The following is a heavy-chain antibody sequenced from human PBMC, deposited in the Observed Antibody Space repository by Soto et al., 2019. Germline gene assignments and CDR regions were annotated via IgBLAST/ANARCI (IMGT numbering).Heavy chain of an antibody. J-gene: IGHJ5*02. CDR2: IYYSGST. CDR3: ARDRYHKDLLTGWFDP. D-gene: IGHD2-15*01. V-gene: IGHV4-31*03. Sequence: SETLSLTCTVSGGSISSGGYYWSWIRQHPGKGLEWIGCIYYSGSTYYNPSLKSRVTISVDTSKNQFSLKLSSVTAADTAVYYCARDRYHKDLLTGWFDPWGQGTLVTVPQ. CDR1: GGSISSGGYY.